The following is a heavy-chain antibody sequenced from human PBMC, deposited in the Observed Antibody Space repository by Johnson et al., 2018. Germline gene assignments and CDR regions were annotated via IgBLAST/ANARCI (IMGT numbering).Heavy chain of an antibody. CDR2: IKQDGSEK. CDR1: GFSFSDHY. V-gene: IGHV3-7*01. Sequence: VQLQESGGGLVQPGGSLRLSCAASGFSFSDHYIDWVRRAPGKGLEWVANIKQDGSEKYYVDSVKGRFTISRDNAKNSLYLQMNSLRAEDTAVYYCARDIVVVVAAFQNDAFDIWGQGTMVTVSS. CDR3: ARDIVVVVAAFQNDAFDI. J-gene: IGHJ3*02. D-gene: IGHD2-15*01.